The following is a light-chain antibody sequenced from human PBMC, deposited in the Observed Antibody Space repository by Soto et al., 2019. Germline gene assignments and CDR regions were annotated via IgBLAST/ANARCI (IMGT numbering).Light chain of an antibody. CDR3: QQYNSYPLT. CDR1: QSISVW. J-gene: IGKJ4*01. CDR2: KAS. V-gene: IGKV1-5*03. Sequence: DIQMTQSPSTLSASVGDRVTITCRASQSISVWLAWYQQKAGKAPNLLIYKASRLESGVPSRFSGSGSETEFTLTISGLQPGDSATYYCQQYNSYPLTVGGGTKVEIK.